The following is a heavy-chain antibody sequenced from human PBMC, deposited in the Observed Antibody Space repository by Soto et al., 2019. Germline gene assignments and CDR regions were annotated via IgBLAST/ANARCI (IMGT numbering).Heavy chain of an antibody. CDR3: ARLIGRDWFDP. Sequence: QVQLQESGPGLVKPSETLSLTCTVSGGSISGYYWSWIRQPPGKGLEWIGYIYYSGNTNYNPSLKSRVTISVDTSKTPFSLKVSSVTAADTAVYYCARLIGRDWFDPWGQGTLVTVSS. CDR1: GGSISGYY. J-gene: IGHJ5*02. CDR2: IYYSGNT. D-gene: IGHD3-22*01. V-gene: IGHV4-59*08.